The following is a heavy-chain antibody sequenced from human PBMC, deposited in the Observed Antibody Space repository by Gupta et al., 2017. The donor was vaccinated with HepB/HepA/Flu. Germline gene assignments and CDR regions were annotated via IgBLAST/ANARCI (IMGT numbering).Heavy chain of an antibody. CDR2: IYWDDDS. V-gene: IGHV2-5*02. Sequence: QITLKESGPTLVKPTQTLTLTCTFSGFSLSTSDVAVGWIRQPPGKALEWLALIYWDDDSRYSPSLKNRLTITKDTSNNQVVLKMTNVDPVDTATYDCVHGSRYTYGRFDSWGQGTLVTVSS. J-gene: IGHJ4*02. D-gene: IGHD5-18*01. CDR3: VHGSRYTYGRFDS. CDR1: GFSLSTSDVA.